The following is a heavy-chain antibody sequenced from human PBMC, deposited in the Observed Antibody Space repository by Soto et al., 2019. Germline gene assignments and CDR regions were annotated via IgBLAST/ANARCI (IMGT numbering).Heavy chain of an antibody. CDR1: GGSISSGGYY. Sequence: SETLSLTXTVSGGSISSGGYYWSWIRQHPGKGLEWIGYIYYRGSTYYNPSLKSRVTISVDTSKNQFSLKLSSVTAADTAVYYCAREVRDSSGYYYLGGTAYYYYGMDVWGQGTTVTVSS. D-gene: IGHD3-22*01. CDR3: AREVRDSSGYYYLGGTAYYYYGMDV. V-gene: IGHV4-31*02. CDR2: IYYRGST. J-gene: IGHJ6*02.